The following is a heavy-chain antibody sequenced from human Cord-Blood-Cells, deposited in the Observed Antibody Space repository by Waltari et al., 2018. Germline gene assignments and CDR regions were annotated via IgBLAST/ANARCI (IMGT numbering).Heavy chain of an antibody. Sequence: QVQLQQWGAGLLKPSETLSLTCAVYGGSFSGYYWSWIRQPPGKGLEWIGEIKHRGSTRYSPSRSSRVTISVDTAKNQFSLKLSSVTAADTAVYYCARVYYDSSGYYYGLDYWGQGTLVTVSS. CDR1: GGSFSGYY. V-gene: IGHV4-34*01. CDR3: ARVYYDSSGYYYGLDY. J-gene: IGHJ4*02. D-gene: IGHD3-22*01. CDR2: IKHRGST.